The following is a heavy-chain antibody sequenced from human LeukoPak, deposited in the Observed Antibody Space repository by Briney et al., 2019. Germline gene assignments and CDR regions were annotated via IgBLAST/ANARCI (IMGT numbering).Heavy chain of an antibody. J-gene: IGHJ6*02. CDR2: INPSGGST. CDR3: ARARTLKYYDFWSGPLAGMDV. CDR1: GYTFTSYY. D-gene: IGHD3-3*01. V-gene: IGHV1-46*01. Sequence: ASVKVSCKASGYTFTSYYMHWVRQAPGQGLEWMGIINPSGGSTSYAQKFQGRVTMTRDTSTSTVYMELSSLRSEDTAVYYCARARTLKYYDFWSGPLAGMDVWGQGTTVTVSS.